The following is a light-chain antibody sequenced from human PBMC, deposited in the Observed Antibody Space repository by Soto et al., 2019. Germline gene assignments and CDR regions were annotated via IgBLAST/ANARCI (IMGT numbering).Light chain of an antibody. CDR2: GAS. J-gene: IGKJ1*01. CDR3: QQYAGSPAT. V-gene: IGKV3-20*01. CDR1: QTVTSNY. Sequence: EIVLTQSPGTLSLSPGERATLSCRASQTVTSNYLAWYQRKPGQAPRLLIYGASSRATDIPDRFSGSGSGTDFTLTSTRLEPEDFAVYFCQQYAGSPATFGQGTKVEI.